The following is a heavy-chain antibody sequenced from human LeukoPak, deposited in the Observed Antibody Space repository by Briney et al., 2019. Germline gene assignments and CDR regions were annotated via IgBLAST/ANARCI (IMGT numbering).Heavy chain of an antibody. CDR2: IWYDGSNK. CDR3: ANNFDY. Sequence: GGSLRLSCAASGFTFSNYGMHWVRQAPGKGLEWVAVIWYDGSNKYYADSVKGRFTISRDNSKNMLYLQMDSLRAEDTAVYYCANNFDYWGQGTLVTVSS. CDR1: GFTFSNYG. J-gene: IGHJ4*02. V-gene: IGHV3-33*06.